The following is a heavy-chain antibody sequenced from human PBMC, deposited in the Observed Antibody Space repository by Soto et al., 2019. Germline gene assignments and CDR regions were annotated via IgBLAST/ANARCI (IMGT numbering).Heavy chain of an antibody. D-gene: IGHD5-18*01. CDR1: GGTFSSYA. Sequence: QVQLVQSGAEVKKPGSSVKVSCKASGGTFSSYAISWVRQAPGQGLEWMGGIIPIFGTANYAQKFQGRVTVTADESTSTAYMELRSLRSEDTAVYYCARNHDVDTAMLEYYCCGMDVWGQGTTVTVSS. CDR3: ARNHDVDTAMLEYYCCGMDV. J-gene: IGHJ6*02. V-gene: IGHV1-69*01. CDR2: IIPIFGTA.